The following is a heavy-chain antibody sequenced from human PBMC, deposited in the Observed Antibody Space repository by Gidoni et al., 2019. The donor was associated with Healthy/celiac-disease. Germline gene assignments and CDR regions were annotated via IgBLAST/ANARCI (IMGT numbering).Heavy chain of an antibody. CDR1: GYIFTSYW. CDR3: ARHRYCSGGSCSHHFDY. Sequence: EVPLLQSGAEVKTPGASLKISCKGSGYIFTSYWIGWRRQMPGKGLVGMGIIHPGDADTRYSPSFQGQVTISADKSISTAYLQWSSLKASDTAMYYCARHRYCSGGSCSHHFDYWGQGTLVTVSS. D-gene: IGHD2-15*01. J-gene: IGHJ4*02. CDR2: IHPGDADT. V-gene: IGHV5-51*01.